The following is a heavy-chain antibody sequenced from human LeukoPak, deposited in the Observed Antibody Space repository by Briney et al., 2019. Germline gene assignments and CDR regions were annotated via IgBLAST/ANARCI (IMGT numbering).Heavy chain of an antibody. CDR3: ARRHGSGIVVVPAARGPFDP. J-gene: IGHJ5*02. CDR2: INHSGST. D-gene: IGHD2-2*01. CDR1: GGSFSGYY. V-gene: IGHV4-34*01. Sequence: SETLSLTCAVYGGSFSGYYWSWIRQPPGKGLEWIGEINHSGSTNYNPSLKSRVTISVDTSKNQFSLKLSSVTAADTAVYYCARRHGSGIVVVPAARGPFDPWGQGTLVTVSS.